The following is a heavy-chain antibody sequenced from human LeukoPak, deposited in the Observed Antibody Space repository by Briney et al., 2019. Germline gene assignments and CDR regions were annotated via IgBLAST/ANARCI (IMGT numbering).Heavy chain of an antibody. CDR1: GYTFTSYG. V-gene: IGHV1-18*01. Sequence: ASVTVSCKASGYTFTSYGISWVRQAPGQGLEWMGWISAYNGNTNYAQKLQGRVTMTTDTSTSTAYMELRSLRSDDTAVYYCAVSGQLGDYFDCWGQGTLVTVSS. CDR2: ISAYNGNT. D-gene: IGHD6-6*01. J-gene: IGHJ4*02. CDR3: AVSGQLGDYFDC.